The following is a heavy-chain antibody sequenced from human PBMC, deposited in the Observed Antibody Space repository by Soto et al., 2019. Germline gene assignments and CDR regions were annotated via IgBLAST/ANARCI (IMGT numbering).Heavy chain of an antibody. CDR1: GVNVSSNY. CDR3: ASHGYNSAATYFDN. J-gene: IGHJ4*02. V-gene: IGHV3-66*04. CDR2: IYSGGST. D-gene: IGHD5-18*01. Sequence: GVSLRHSCATSGVNVSSNYISSVRQGPGKGLEWVSVIYSGGSTYYADSVKGRFTISRDNSKNTLYLQMNSLRAEDTAVYYCASHGYNSAATYFDNCSQRDVLTISS.